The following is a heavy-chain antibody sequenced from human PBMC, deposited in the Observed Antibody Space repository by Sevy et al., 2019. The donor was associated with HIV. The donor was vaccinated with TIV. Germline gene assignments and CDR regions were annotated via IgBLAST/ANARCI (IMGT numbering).Heavy chain of an antibody. Sequence: GGSLRLSCAASGFSFSEYGMHWVRQAPGKGLEWVAVISHDGRNNKYNPDSVKGRFTISRDNSKNTLYLQMNSLRAEDTAIYYCARDRVEILSSAFNYWGQGTLVTVSS. D-gene: IGHD2-15*01. CDR3: ARDRVEILSSAFNY. CDR2: ISHDGRNNK. J-gene: IGHJ4*02. V-gene: IGHV3-30*04. CDR1: GFSFSEYG.